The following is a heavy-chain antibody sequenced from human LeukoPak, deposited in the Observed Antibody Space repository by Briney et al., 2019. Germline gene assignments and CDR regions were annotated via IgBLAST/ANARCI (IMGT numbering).Heavy chain of an antibody. CDR3: VRDPDALDY. CDR2: IRGSGGTT. V-gene: IGHV3-48*02. J-gene: IGHJ4*02. CDR1: GFTFSRYS. Sequence: GGCLRLSCAASGFTFSRYSMNWVRRAPGKGLEWVSYIRGSGGTTYYADSVKGRFTISRDNAKNSLYLQLNSLRDEDTAVYYCVRDPDALDYWGQGTLVTVSS.